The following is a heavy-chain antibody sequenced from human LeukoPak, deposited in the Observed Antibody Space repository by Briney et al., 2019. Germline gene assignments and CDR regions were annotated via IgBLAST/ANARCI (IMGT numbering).Heavy chain of an antibody. Sequence: ASVKVSCKASGGTFSSYAISWVRQAPGQGLEWMGGIIPIFGTPNYAQKSQGRVTITTDESTSTAYMELSSLRSEDTAVYYCARDHYYDSSGYYSEYWFDPWGQGTLVTVSS. D-gene: IGHD3-22*01. CDR3: ARDHYYDSSGYYSEYWFDP. CDR1: GGTFSSYA. J-gene: IGHJ5*02. V-gene: IGHV1-69*05. CDR2: IIPIFGTP.